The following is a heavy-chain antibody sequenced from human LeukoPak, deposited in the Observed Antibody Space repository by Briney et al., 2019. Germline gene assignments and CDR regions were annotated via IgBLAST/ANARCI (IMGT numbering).Heavy chain of an antibody. Sequence: SETLSLTCAVYGGSFSGYYWSWIRQPPGKGLEWIGEINHSGSTNYNPSLKSRVTISVDTSKNQFSLKLSSVTAADTAVYYCARVGGYSYGYRGTFDYRGQGTLVTVSS. V-gene: IGHV4-34*01. CDR1: GGSFSGYY. CDR3: ARVGGYSYGYRGTFDY. J-gene: IGHJ4*02. D-gene: IGHD5-18*01. CDR2: INHSGST.